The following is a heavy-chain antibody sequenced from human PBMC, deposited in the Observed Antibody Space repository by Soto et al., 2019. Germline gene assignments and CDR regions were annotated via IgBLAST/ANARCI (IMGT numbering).Heavy chain of an antibody. J-gene: IGHJ6*02. D-gene: IGHD1-26*01. CDR1: GYTLTNSY. CDR3: ARLLHLGATHVKYYYGMDV. V-gene: IGHV1-46*01. Sequence: ASVKVSCKASGYTLTNSYMHWVRQAPGQGLKWMGIINPSGGSTSYAQKFQGRVTMTRDTSTSTVYMELSSLRSEDTDVYYCARLLHLGATHVKYYYGMDVWGQGTTVTVSS. CDR2: INPSGGST.